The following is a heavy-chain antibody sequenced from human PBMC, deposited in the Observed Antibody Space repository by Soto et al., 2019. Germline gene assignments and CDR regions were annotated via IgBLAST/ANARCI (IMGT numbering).Heavy chain of an antibody. CDR3: ARFIAVAGTIWFDP. J-gene: IGHJ5*02. V-gene: IGHV4-59*01. D-gene: IGHD6-19*01. CDR1: GGSISSYY. CDR2: IYYSGST. Sequence: LSLTCTVSGGSISSYYWSWIRQPPGKGLEWIGYIYYSGSTNYNPSLKSRVTTSVDTSKNQFSLKLSSVTAADTAVYYCARFIAVAGTIWFDPWGQGTLVTVSS.